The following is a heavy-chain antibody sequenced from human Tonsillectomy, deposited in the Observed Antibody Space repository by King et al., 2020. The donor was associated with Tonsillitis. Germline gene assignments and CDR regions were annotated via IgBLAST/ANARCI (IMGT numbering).Heavy chain of an antibody. Sequence: VQLQESGPGLVKPSETLSLTCTVSGGSISSSDYYWGWIRQPPEKGLEWIAIISYTGSTYYNPSLKSRVPISVDTSKNQFSLIMSSVTAADTAVYYCARRRRILNYFDYWGQGTLVTVSS. J-gene: IGHJ4*02. D-gene: IGHD3-9*01. CDR1: GGSISSSDYY. CDR2: ISYTGST. V-gene: IGHV4-39*01. CDR3: ARRRRILNYFDY.